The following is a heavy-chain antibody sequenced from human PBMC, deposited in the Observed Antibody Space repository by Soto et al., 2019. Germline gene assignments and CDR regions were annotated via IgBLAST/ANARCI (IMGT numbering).Heavy chain of an antibody. Sequence: SETLSLTCSVSGDSISNLDYFWAWIRQPPGQALEYIGYIYKSATTYYNPSFESRVAISVDTSRSQFSLNVTSVTAADTAVYFCARGRYCLTGRCFPNWFDSWGQGALVTVSS. CDR1: GDSISNLDYF. CDR3: ARGRYCLTGRCFPNWFDS. CDR2: IYKSATT. D-gene: IGHD7-27*01. V-gene: IGHV4-30-4*01. J-gene: IGHJ5*01.